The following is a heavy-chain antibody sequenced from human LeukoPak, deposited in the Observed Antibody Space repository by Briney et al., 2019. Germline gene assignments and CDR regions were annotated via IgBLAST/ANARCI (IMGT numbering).Heavy chain of an antibody. V-gene: IGHV3-48*04. Sequence: GGSLRLSCAASGFTFSSYSMNWVRQAPGKGLEWVSYISSSSTIYYADSVKGRFTISRDNAKNTLYLQMNTLRVEDTAVYYCTRDLMDYDVSTGLHHYYMDVWGQGTTVTVSS. CDR3: TRDLMDYDVSTGLHHYYMDV. D-gene: IGHD3-9*01. J-gene: IGHJ6*02. CDR1: GFTFSSYS. CDR2: ISSSSTI.